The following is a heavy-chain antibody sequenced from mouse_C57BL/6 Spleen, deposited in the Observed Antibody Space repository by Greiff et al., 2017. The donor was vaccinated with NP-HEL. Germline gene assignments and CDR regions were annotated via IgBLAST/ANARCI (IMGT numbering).Heavy chain of an antibody. CDR1: GYTFTDYY. CDR3: ARSWDGYAFDV. Sequence: EVQLQQSGPELVKPGASVKISCKASGYTFTDYYMNWVKQSHGKSLEWIGDINPNNGGTSYNQKFKGKATLTVDKSSSTAYMELRSLTSEDSAVYYCARSWDGYAFDVWGTGTTVTVSS. D-gene: IGHD2-2*01. CDR2: INPNNGGT. J-gene: IGHJ1*03. V-gene: IGHV1-26*01.